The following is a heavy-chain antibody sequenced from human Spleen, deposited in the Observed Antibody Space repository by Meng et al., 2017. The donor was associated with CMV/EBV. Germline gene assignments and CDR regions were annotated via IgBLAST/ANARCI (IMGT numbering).Heavy chain of an antibody. CDR1: GGTFSSYT. CDR2: MNPNSGNT. Sequence: ASVKVSCKASGGTFSSYTISWVRQATGQGLEWMGWMNPNSGNTGYAQKFQGRVTTTTDTSTSTASMELRSLRSDDTAVYYCARDKAVIGGGDYWGQGTLVTVSS. CDR3: ARDKAVIGGGDY. V-gene: IGHV1-8*02. D-gene: IGHD3-22*01. J-gene: IGHJ4*02.